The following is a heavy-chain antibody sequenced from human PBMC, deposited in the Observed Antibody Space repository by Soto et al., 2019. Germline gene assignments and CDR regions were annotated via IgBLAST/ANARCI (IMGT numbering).Heavy chain of an antibody. J-gene: IGHJ5*02. V-gene: IGHV1-18*01. CDR3: ARDGITAAPERAGGWFDP. D-gene: IGHD6-25*01. CDR1: GYAFSDHG. CDR2: ISAYNGNT. Sequence: VPLKVARKSAGYAFSDHGIHWGRQTPGQGLEWMGWISAYNGNTDYAQKLQGRVTMTTDTSTSTAYMELRSLRSDDTAVYYCARDGITAAPERAGGWFDPWGQGTLVTVSS.